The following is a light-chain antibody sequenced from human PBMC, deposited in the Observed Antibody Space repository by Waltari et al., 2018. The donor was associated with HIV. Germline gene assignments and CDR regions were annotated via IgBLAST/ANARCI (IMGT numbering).Light chain of an antibody. CDR1: GSAIGGYNY. CDR2: DVS. Sequence: QSALTQPASVSGSPGQSITISCTGSGSAIGGYNYVSWYQHYPGKAPKLIIYDVSRRPAVVSNHFSGSMSGNTASLTISGRRAEDEADYYYSSYTSITLIFGGGTKLTVL. CDR3: SSYTSITLI. V-gene: IGLV2-14*03. J-gene: IGLJ2*01.